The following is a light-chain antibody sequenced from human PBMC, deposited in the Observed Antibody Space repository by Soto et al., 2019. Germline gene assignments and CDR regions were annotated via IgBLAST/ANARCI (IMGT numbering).Light chain of an antibody. J-gene: IGKJ1*01. CDR2: GAS. CDR3: QQYGSSPRT. Sequence: IVWTQSPGTLSLSPVKRATLSCSPSQSVSSSYLAWYQQKPGQAPRLLIYGASSRATGIPDRFSGSGSGTDFTLTISRLEPEDFAVYYCQQYGSSPRTFGQGTKVDIK. V-gene: IGKV3-20*01. CDR1: QSVSSSY.